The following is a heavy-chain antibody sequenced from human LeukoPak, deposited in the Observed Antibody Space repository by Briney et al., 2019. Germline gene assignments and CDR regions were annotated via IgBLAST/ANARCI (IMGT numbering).Heavy chain of an antibody. D-gene: IGHD2-8*01. CDR3: ARRYCTNGVCYSYFDY. CDR2: SYPGDSDT. Sequence: GESLKISCKGSGYTFTSYWIGWVRQMPGKGLEWMGISYPGDSDTRYSPSFQGQVTISADKSISTAYLQWSSLKASDTAMYYCARRYCTNGVCYSYFDYWGQGTLVTVSS. CDR1: GYTFTSYW. J-gene: IGHJ4*02. V-gene: IGHV5-51*01.